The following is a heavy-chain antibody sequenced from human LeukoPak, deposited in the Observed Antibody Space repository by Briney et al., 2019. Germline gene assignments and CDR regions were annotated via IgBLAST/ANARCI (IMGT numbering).Heavy chain of an antibody. V-gene: IGHV3-30*02. CDR1: GFTFSSYG. CDR2: IRYDGSNK. J-gene: IGHJ3*02. D-gene: IGHD4-11*01. CDR3: AKTGTDHSINLDAFDI. Sequence: GGPLRLSCAASGFTFSSYGMHWVRQAPGKGLEWVAFIRYDGSNKYYADSVKGRFTISRDNSKNTLYLQMNSLRAEDTAVYYCAKTGTDHSINLDAFDIWGQGTMVTVSS.